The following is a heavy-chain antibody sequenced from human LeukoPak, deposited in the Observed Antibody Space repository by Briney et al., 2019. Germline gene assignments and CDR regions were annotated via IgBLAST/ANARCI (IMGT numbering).Heavy chain of an antibody. Sequence: GGSLRLSCVASGFTFDGYGMSWVRQAPEKGLEWVSSINWNGGSTAYVDSVKGRFTISRDNARNSLYLQMNSLRAEDTALYYCVRYDFWSGAKGGDYWGQGTLVTVSS. J-gene: IGHJ4*02. D-gene: IGHD3-3*01. CDR1: GFTFDGYG. CDR3: VRYDFWSGAKGGDY. V-gene: IGHV3-20*04. CDR2: INWNGGST.